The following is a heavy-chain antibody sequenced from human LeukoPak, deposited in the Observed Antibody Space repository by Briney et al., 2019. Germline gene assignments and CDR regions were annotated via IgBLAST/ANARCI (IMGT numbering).Heavy chain of an antibody. CDR3: AKDSGAYYYYYYMDV. CDR1: GFTFDDYA. CDR2: ISWNSGSI. J-gene: IGHJ6*03. D-gene: IGHD1-1*01. V-gene: IGHV3-9*01. Sequence: GGSLRLSCAASGFTFDDYAMHWVRRAPGKGLEWVSGISWNSGSIGYADSVKGRFTISRDNAKNSLCLQMNSLRAEDTALYYCAKDSGAYYYYYYMDVWGKGTTVTVSS.